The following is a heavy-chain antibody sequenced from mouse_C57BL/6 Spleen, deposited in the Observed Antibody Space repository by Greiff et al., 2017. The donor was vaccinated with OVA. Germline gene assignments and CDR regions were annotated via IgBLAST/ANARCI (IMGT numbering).Heavy chain of an antibody. J-gene: IGHJ2*01. D-gene: IGHD2-3*01. CDR2: ISGGGGNT. V-gene: IGHV5-9*04. CDR1: GFTFSSYT. CDR3: ARRGWFPSFDY. Sequence: EVQGVESGGGLVKPGGSLKLSCAASGFTFSSYTMSWVRQTPEKRLEWVATISGGGGNTYYPDSVQGRFTISRDNAKNTLYLPMSSLRSEDTAVDYCARRGWFPSFDYWGQGTTLTVSS.